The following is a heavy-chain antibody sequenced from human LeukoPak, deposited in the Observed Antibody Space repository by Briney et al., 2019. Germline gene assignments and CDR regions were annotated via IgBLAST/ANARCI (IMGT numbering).Heavy chain of an antibody. D-gene: IGHD3-22*01. V-gene: IGHV3-23*01. CDR1: GFTFSDYY. J-gene: IGHJ4*02. Sequence: PGGSLRLSCAASGFTFSDYYMSWIRQAPGKGLEWVSAISGSGGSTYYADSVKGRFTISRDNSKNTLYLQMNSLRAEDTAVYYCAKDRAWNYYDSKDYWGQGTLVTVSS. CDR2: ISGSGGST. CDR3: AKDRAWNYYDSKDY.